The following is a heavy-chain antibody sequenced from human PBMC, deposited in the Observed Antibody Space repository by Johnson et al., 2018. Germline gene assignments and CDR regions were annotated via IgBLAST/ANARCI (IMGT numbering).Heavy chain of an antibody. J-gene: IGHJ3*02. V-gene: IGHV3-15*01. Sequence: VQLVESGGGLVKPGGSLRLSCAASGFTFSNAWLSWVRQAPGTGLEWVGRIKRQTDGGTTDYAAPATGRLTISREDSKNTLYLQMNSLKTEDTAVYYCTTERIVGATHDAFDIWGQGTMVTVSS. CDR3: TTERIVGATHDAFDI. CDR2: IKRQTDGGTT. D-gene: IGHD1-26*01. CDR1: GFTFSNAW.